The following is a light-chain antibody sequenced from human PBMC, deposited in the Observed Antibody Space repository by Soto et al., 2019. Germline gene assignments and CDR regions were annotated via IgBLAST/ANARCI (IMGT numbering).Light chain of an antibody. CDR3: QQYSQWPVA. Sequence: VVLTQSPTTLSVSPGERATLSCRASHSVSNNLAWYQQNPGQAPRLLIYGASTRATGIPARFSGSGSATQFTLTISSLQSEDFAFYYCQQYSQWPVAFGGGTKVDIK. J-gene: IGKJ4*01. V-gene: IGKV3-15*01. CDR2: GAS. CDR1: HSVSNN.